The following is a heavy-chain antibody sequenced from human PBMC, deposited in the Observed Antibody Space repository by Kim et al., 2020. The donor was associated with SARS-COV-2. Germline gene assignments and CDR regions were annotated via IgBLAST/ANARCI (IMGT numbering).Heavy chain of an antibody. CDR3: ARQADILTGYYTTPAHYYFDY. CDR2: IYHSGST. V-gene: IGHV4-4*02. J-gene: IGHJ4*02. Sequence: SETLSLTCAVSGGSISSSNWWSWVRQPPGKGLEWIGEIYHSGSTNYNPSLKSRVTISVDKSKNQFSLKLSSVTAADTAVYYCARQADILTGYYTTPAHYYFDYWGQGTLVTVSS. D-gene: IGHD3-9*01. CDR1: GGSISSSNW.